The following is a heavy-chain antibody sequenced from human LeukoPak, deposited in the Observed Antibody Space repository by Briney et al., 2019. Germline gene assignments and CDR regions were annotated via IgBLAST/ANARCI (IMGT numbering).Heavy chain of an antibody. V-gene: IGHV3-21*01. CDR3: ARGYYQKDY. Sequence: GGSLRLSCAASGFTFSSYSMNWVRQAPGKGLEWVSSISSSGSYIYYADSVKGRFTISRDNAKNSLYLQMNSLRAEDTAVYYCARGYYQKDYWGQGTLVTVSS. D-gene: IGHD3-10*01. CDR2: ISSSGSYI. J-gene: IGHJ4*02. CDR1: GFTFSSYS.